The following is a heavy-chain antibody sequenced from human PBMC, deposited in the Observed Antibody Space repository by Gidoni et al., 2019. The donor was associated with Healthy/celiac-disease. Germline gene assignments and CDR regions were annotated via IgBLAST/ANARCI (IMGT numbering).Heavy chain of an antibody. CDR2: IWYDESNK. Sequence: QVQLVESGGGVVQPGRSLRLSCAASGFTFSSYGMHWVRQAPGKGLEWVAVIWYDESNKYYADSVKGRFTIARDNSKNTLYLQMNSLRAEDTAVYYCARDRASCLDYWGQGTLVTVSS. J-gene: IGHJ4*02. CDR3: ARDRASCLDY. V-gene: IGHV3-33*01. CDR1: GFTFSSYG. D-gene: IGHD2-2*01.